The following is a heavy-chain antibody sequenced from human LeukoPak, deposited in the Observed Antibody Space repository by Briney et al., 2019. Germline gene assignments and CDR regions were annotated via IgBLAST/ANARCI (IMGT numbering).Heavy chain of an antibody. CDR3: ARVNSGYDLGYFDY. Sequence: GASVKVSCKASGYTFTGYYMHWVRRAPGQGLEWMGWINPNSGGTNYAQKFQGWVTMTRDTSISTAYMELSRLRSDDTAVYYCARVNSGYDLGYFDYWGQGTLVTVSS. CDR2: INPNSGGT. D-gene: IGHD5-12*01. V-gene: IGHV1-2*04. J-gene: IGHJ4*02. CDR1: GYTFTGYY.